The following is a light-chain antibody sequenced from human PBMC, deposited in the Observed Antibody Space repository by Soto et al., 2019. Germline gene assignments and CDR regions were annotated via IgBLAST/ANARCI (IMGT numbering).Light chain of an antibody. J-gene: IGKJ4*02. V-gene: IGKV1-27*01. CDR2: AAS. CDR3: QRYDTEPLT. CDR1: QVVHTY. Sequence: DIQMTQSPSSLSASVGDTVTITCRASQVVHTYLAWYQQRPGKVPKLLIAAASTLQSGVPSRFSGSGSGTDFTLTISSLQPEDVATYYCQRYDTEPLTFGGGNHVEIK.